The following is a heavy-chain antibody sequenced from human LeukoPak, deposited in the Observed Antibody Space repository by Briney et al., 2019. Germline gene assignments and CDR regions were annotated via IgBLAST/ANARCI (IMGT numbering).Heavy chain of an antibody. J-gene: IGHJ4*02. D-gene: IGHD5-18*01. CDR2: IYWNDYK. V-gene: IGHV2-5*01. CDR1: GFSLSTRGVG. Sequence: SGPTLVNPTQTLTLTCTFSGFSLSTRGVGVGWIRQPPGKALEWLAFIYWNDYKRYSPSLKSRLTITKGTSKNQVVLTMTNMDPVDTATYHCARSFVDTVVEYYFDYWGQGTLVTVSS. CDR3: ARSFVDTVVEYYFDY.